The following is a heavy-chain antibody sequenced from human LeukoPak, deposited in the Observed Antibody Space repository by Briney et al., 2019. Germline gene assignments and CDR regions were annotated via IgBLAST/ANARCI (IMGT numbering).Heavy chain of an antibody. CDR2: INPSGGST. CDR1: GYTFTSYY. J-gene: IGHJ4*02. D-gene: IGHD6-13*01. Sequence: AASVKVSCKASGYTFTSYYMHWVRQAPGQGLEWMGIINPSGGSTSYAQKFQGRVTMTRDTSTSTVYMELSSLRSEDTAVYYCARADSGIAAAGPLDYWGQGTLVTVCS. V-gene: IGHV1-46*01. CDR3: ARADSGIAAAGPLDY.